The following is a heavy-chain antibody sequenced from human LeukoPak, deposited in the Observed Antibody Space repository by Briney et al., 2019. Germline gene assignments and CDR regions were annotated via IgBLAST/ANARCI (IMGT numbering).Heavy chain of an antibody. CDR1: GYTLTELS. CDR2: FDPEDGET. V-gene: IGHV1-24*01. CDR3: ATDRPSGGYKIDAFDI. Sequence: ASVKVSCKVSGYTLTELSMHWVRQAPGKGLDWMGGFDPEDGETIYAQKFQGRVTMTEDTSTDTAYMELSSLRSEDTAVYYCATDRPSGGYKIDAFDIWGQGTMVTVSS. J-gene: IGHJ3*02. D-gene: IGHD3-10*01.